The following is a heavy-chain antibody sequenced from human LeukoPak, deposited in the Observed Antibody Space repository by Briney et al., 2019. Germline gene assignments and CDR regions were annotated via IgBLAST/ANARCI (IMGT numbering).Heavy chain of an antibody. CDR1: GFTFSSYS. V-gene: IGHV3-21*01. CDR3: ARDLSEGTYYYGAFDI. J-gene: IGHJ3*02. CDR2: IISSSSYI. D-gene: IGHD3-22*01. Sequence: GGSLRLSCAASGFTFSSYSMNWVRQAPGRGLEWVSSIISSSSYIYYADSVKGRFTISRDNAKNSLYLQMNSLRAEDTAVYYCARDLSEGTYYYGAFDIWGQGTMVTVSS.